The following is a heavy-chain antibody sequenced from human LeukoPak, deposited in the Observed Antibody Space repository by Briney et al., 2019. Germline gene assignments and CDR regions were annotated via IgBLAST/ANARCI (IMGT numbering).Heavy chain of an antibody. CDR3: ARDSPRPEWLQEYYFDS. V-gene: IGHV1-18*01. Sequence: GASVKVSCKASGYYFTSYGISWVRQAPGQGLEWMGWISAYNGHTNYGQKFQDRIAMTADTSTTTAFMELRSLRSDDTAMYFCARDSPRPEWLQEYYFDSWGQGTLVTVSS. J-gene: IGHJ4*02. CDR2: ISAYNGHT. CDR1: GYYFTSYG. D-gene: IGHD5-12*01.